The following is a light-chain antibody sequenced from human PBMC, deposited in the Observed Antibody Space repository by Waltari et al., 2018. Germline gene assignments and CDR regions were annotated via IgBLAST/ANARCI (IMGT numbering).Light chain of an antibody. Sequence: QSALTQPASVSGSPGQSITISCTGTRSDVGSYNLVSWYPQYPGKAPKLMICEVTKRPSRISTRFSGSKSGNTASLTISGLQAEDEADYYGCSYAGGSTLVFGGGTKLTVL. V-gene: IGLV2-23*02. CDR2: EVT. CDR1: RSDVGSYNL. J-gene: IGLJ2*01. CDR3: CSYAGGSTLV.